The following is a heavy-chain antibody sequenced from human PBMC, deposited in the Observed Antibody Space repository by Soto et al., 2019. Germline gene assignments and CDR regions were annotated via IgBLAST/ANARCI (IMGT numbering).Heavy chain of an antibody. D-gene: IGHD5-12*01. Sequence: VNVSCKACGGSFSNLGISWLGPPAAQGREGVGGIVPVCGRPNFPQRLRGRLTITADESTNTGYMEPNSLSSHDTAVYFCAREVSGYNFWGQGTQVTVSS. V-gene: IGHV1-69*13. CDR3: AREVSGYNF. J-gene: IGHJ4*02. CDR2: IVPVCGRP. CDR1: GGSFSNLG.